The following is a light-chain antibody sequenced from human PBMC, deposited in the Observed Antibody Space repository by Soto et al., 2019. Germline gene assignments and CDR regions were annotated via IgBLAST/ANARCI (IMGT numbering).Light chain of an antibody. CDR1: QGINNY. CDR3: HQLNSYPQT. Sequence: IQLTQSPSFLSASVGDRVTITCRASQGINNYLAWYQQKPGKAPNLLIYAASTLQSGVPSRFSGSGSGTEFTLTISSLRPEDFATYYCHQLNSYPQTFGQGTKVDIK. J-gene: IGKJ1*01. CDR2: AAS. V-gene: IGKV1-9*01.